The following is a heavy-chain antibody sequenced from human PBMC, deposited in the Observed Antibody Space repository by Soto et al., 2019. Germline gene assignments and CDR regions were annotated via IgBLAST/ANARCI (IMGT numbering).Heavy chain of an antibody. Sequence: LRLSCAASGFTVSSNYMNWVRQAPGKGLEWVSVIYSSGTTYYADSVKGRFTISRDNSKNTLYLQMNNLRAEDTALYYCARGIAVAGFYFDYWGQGALVTVSS. CDR2: IYSSGTT. V-gene: IGHV3-53*01. CDR3: ARGIAVAGFYFDY. CDR1: GFTVSSNY. J-gene: IGHJ4*02. D-gene: IGHD6-19*01.